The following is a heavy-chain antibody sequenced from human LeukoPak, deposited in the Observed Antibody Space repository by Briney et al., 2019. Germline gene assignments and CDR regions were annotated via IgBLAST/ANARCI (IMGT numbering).Heavy chain of an antibody. CDR1: GYTFTSYG. D-gene: IGHD1-26*01. CDR3: ATRTDYSGRPYYFDY. Sequence: ASVKVSCKASGYTFTSYGISWVRQAPGQGLEWMGWISAYNGNTNYAQKLQGRVTMTTDTSTSTAYMELRSLRSDDTAVYYCATRTDYSGRPYYFDYWGQGTLVTASS. V-gene: IGHV1-18*01. CDR2: ISAYNGNT. J-gene: IGHJ4*02.